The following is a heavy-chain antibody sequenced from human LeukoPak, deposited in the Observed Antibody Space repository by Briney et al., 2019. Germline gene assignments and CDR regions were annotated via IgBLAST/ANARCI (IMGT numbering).Heavy chain of an antibody. V-gene: IGHV4-59*01. J-gene: IGHJ3*02. CDR1: GGSISSYY. CDR2: IYYSGST. Sequence: PSETLSLTCTVSGGSISSYYWSWIRQPPGKGLEWIGYIYYSGSTNYNPSLKSRVTISVDTSKNQSSLKLSSVTAADTAVYYCARDRYYDFWSGSNDAFDIWGQGTMVTVSS. D-gene: IGHD3-3*01. CDR3: ARDRYYDFWSGSNDAFDI.